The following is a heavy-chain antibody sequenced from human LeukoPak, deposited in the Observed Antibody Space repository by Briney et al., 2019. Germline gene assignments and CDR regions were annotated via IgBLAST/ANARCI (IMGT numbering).Heavy chain of an antibody. CDR3: ARAGSGWSPAPLTYFDY. CDR2: ISSSGSTI. CDR1: GFTFSSYE. D-gene: IGHD6-19*01. Sequence: GGSLRLSCAASGFTFSSYEMNWVRQAPGKGLEWVSYISSSGSTIYYADSVKGRFTISRDNAKNSLYLQMDSLRAEDTAVYYCARAGSGWSPAPLTYFDYWGQGTLVTVSS. J-gene: IGHJ4*02. V-gene: IGHV3-48*03.